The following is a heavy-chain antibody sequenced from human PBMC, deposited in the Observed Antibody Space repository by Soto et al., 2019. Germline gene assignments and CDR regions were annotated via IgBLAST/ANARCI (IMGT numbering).Heavy chain of an antibody. CDR2: IYNSGGT. CDR3: ARAPPPEAVAGTGYYFGLDV. V-gene: IGHV4-61*01. D-gene: IGHD6-19*01. J-gene: IGHJ6*02. CDR1: GDSDSSDSFY. Sequence: PSETLSLTCTVSGDSDSSDSFYWTWIRQPPGKALEWIGYIYNSGGTNYNPSLKSRVTISEDTSKNQISLRLNSVTAADTAVYYCARAPPPEAVAGTGYYFGLDVWGQGTTVTVSS.